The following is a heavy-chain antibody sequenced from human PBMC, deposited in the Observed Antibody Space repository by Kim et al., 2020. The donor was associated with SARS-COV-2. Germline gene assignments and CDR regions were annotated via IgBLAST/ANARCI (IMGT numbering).Heavy chain of an antibody. J-gene: IGHJ4*02. CDR3: TRGDYGSGSYTDY. Sequence: YAASVKGRVTISIDDSKSIAYLKMNSLKAEDTAVYYCTRGDYGSGSYTDYWGQGTLVTVSS. V-gene: IGHV3-49*02. D-gene: IGHD3-10*01.